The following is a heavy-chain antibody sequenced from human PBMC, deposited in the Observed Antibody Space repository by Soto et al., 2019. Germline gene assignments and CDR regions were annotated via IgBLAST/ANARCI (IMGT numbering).Heavy chain of an antibody. CDR3: TRGHHSMDV. CDR1: GFTFSDHY. Sequence: PGGSLRLSCAASGFTFSDHYMSWIRQAPGKGLEWVSYISSTSFDTDYADSVKGRFTISRDNAKNSLYLQMNSLRAEDTAVYYCTRGHHSMDVWGQGTAVTV. J-gene: IGHJ6*02. CDR2: ISSTSFDT. V-gene: IGHV3-11*06.